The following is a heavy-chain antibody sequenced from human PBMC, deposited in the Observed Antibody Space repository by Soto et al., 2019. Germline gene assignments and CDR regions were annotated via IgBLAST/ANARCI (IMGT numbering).Heavy chain of an antibody. CDR2: ISDSGDRT. CDR1: GFTLSMSA. Sequence: EVQLMESGGGLVQPGGSLRLSCASSGFTLSMSAVNWVRQAPGKGLEWVSYISDSGDRTYYADSVKGRFTISRDRSKNTVSWKRDSLRAGDTAVYYCAKNRGIIVKGGDAFDVWGQGKKVTVSS. J-gene: IGHJ3*01. V-gene: IGHV3-23*01. D-gene: IGHD3-16*02. CDR3: AKNRGIIVKGGDAFDV.